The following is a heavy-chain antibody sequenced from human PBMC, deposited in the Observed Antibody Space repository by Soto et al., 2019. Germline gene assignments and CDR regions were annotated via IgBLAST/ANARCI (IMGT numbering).Heavy chain of an antibody. V-gene: IGHV6-1*01. CDR1: GDSVSSNIAA. CDR3: ERNLGGPRDS. J-gene: IGHJ4*02. D-gene: IGHD3-16*01. Sequence: SQTLSLTCAISGDSVSSNIAAWDWIRQSPSRGLEWLGRTYYRSKWYTDYAVSVRSRITINPDTSENQFTLQLISMTPEDTAVYYCERNLGGPRDSWGPGTLVTVSS. CDR2: TYYRSKWYT.